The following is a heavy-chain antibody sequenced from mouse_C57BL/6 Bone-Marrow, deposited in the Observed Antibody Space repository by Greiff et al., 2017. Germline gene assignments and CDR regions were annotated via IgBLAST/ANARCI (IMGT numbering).Heavy chain of an antibody. V-gene: IGHV1-85*01. J-gene: IGHJ2*01. CDR3: ARRRLRVPYYFDY. Sequence: QVQLKQSGPELVKPGASVKLSCKASGYTFTSYDINWVKQRPGQGLEWIGWIYPRDGSTKYNEKFKGKATLTVDTSSSTAYMELSSLTSEDSAVYYCARRRLRVPYYFDYWGQGTTLTVSS. CDR1: GYTFTSYD. D-gene: IGHD3-2*02. CDR2: IYPRDGST.